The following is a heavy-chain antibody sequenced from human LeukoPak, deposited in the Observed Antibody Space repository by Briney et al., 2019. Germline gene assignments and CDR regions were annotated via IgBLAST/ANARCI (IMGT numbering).Heavy chain of an antibody. CDR2: ISGSGGST. Sequence: GGSLRLSCAASGFTFSSYAMSWVRQAPGKGLEWVSAISGSGGSTYYADSVKGRLTISRDNSKNTLYLQMNSLRAEDTAVYYCAKTPSGWYWYFDLWGRGTLVTVSS. CDR3: AKTPSGWYWYFDL. D-gene: IGHD6-19*01. V-gene: IGHV3-23*01. CDR1: GFTFSSYA. J-gene: IGHJ2*01.